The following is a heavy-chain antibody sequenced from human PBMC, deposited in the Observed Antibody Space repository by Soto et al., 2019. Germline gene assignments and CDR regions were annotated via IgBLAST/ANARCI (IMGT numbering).Heavy chain of an antibody. CDR2: IIPIFGTA. V-gene: IGHV1-69*12. CDR1: VGTFSSYA. J-gene: IGHJ5*02. D-gene: IGHD6-19*01. Sequence: QVQLVQSGAEVKKPGSSVKVSCKASVGTFSSYAISWVRQSPGQGLEWMGGIIPIFGTANYAQKFQGRVTITADESTSTAYMELSSLRSEDTAGYYWAREGSGWFNWFDPGGQGTLVTVSS. CDR3: AREGSGWFNWFDP.